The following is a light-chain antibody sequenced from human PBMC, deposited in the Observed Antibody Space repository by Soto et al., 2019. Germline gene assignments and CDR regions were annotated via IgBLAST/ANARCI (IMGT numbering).Light chain of an antibody. J-gene: IGKJ4*01. V-gene: IGKV4-1*01. CDR1: QTILNNSNNKNS. CDR3: QQAYDSPLT. CDR2: WAS. Sequence: DIVMTQSPDSLALSLGERATINCKSSQTILNNSNNKNSLTWYQQKPGQPPKLLIYWASSRESGVPDRFSGSESGTDFTLTSSNLQSEDVAVYYCQQAYDSPLTFGGGTKVEIK.